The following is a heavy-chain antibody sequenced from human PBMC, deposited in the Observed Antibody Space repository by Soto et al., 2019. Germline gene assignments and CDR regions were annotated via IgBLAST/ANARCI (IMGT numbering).Heavy chain of an antibody. CDR1: GYTFTSYA. V-gene: IGHV1-3*01. Sequence: QVQLVQSGAEVKKPGASVKVSCKASGYTFTSYAMHWVRQAPGQRLEWMGWINAGNGNTKYSQKFQGRVTITRDTSASTAYRELSSLGSEETAVYYCARERAKYYYGSGTPAAGWFDPWGQGTLVTVSS. D-gene: IGHD3-10*01. CDR2: INAGNGNT. CDR3: ARERAKYYYGSGTPAAGWFDP. J-gene: IGHJ5*02.